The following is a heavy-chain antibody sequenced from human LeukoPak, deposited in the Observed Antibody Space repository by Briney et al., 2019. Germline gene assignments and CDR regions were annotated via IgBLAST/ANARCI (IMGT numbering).Heavy chain of an antibody. J-gene: IGHJ4*02. D-gene: IGHD3-10*01. CDR3: AKDRDYSHSGASVEY. V-gene: IGHV3-9*01. CDR1: GFIFDDYS. Sequence: GRSLRLSCAASGFIFDDYSMHWIRQAAGKGLEWVAGICWNSGSIGYADSVKSRFTISRDNAKESLYLQMNSLRGEDTALYYWAKDRDYSHSGASVEYGGQGTLVTVPS. CDR2: ICWNSGSI.